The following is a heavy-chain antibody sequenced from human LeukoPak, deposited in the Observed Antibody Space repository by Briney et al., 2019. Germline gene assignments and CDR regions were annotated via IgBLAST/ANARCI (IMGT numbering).Heavy chain of an antibody. D-gene: IGHD2-15*01. V-gene: IGHV4-30-4*01. Sequence: TSETLSLTCTVSGGSISSGDYYWSWIRQPPGKGLEWIGEINHSGSTNYNPSLKSRVTISVDTSKNQFSLKLSSVTAADTAVYYCARDRWWYRTERYGMDVWGQGTTVTVSS. CDR1: GGSISSGDYY. CDR3: ARDRWWYRTERYGMDV. CDR2: INHSGST. J-gene: IGHJ6*02.